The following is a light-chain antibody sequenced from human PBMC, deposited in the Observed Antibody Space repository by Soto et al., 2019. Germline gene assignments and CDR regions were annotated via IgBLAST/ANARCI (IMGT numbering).Light chain of an antibody. CDR1: VRDVGAYNL. CDR2: EVR. J-gene: IGLJ2*01. Sequence: QSVLTQPASVSGSPGQSITISCAGTVRDVGAYNLVSWYQQHPGRAPQLIIYEVRNRPSGISFRFSGSKSGNTASLTISGLQAEDEADYYCSSYKSKSSLIFGGGTKVTVL. V-gene: IGLV2-14*01. CDR3: SSYKSKSSLI.